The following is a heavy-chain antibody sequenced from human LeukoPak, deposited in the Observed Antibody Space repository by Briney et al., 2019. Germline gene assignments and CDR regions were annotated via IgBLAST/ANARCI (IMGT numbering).Heavy chain of an antibody. V-gene: IGHV3-21*01. CDR3: AAYSYGQTDAFDI. J-gene: IGHJ3*02. CDR2: ITSSSSYI. Sequence: GGSLRLSCAASGFTFSYYSMNWVRQAPGKGLEWVSSITSSSSYIYYADSVKGRFTISRDNAKNSLYLQMNSLRAEGTAVYHCAAYSYGQTDAFDIWGQGTMVTVSS. D-gene: IGHD5-18*01. CDR1: GFTFSYYS.